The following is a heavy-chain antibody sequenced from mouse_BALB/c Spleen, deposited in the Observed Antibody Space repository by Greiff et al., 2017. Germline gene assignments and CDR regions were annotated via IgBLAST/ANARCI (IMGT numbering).Heavy chain of an antibody. CDR2: INPSNGRT. V-gene: IGHV1S81*02. Sequence: QVQLQQPGAELVKPGASVKLSCKASGYTFTSYWMHWVKQRPGQGLEWIGEINPSNGRTNYNEKFKSKATLTVDKSSSTAYMQLSSLTSEDSAVYYCARGGGSRYYYAMDYWGQGTSVTVSS. CDR3: ARGGGSRYYYAMDY. D-gene: IGHD1-1*01. J-gene: IGHJ4*01. CDR1: GYTFTSYW.